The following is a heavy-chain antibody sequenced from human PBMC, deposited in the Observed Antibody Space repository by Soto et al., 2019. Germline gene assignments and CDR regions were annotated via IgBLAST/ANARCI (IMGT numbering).Heavy chain of an antibody. J-gene: IGHJ4*02. D-gene: IGHD1-7*01. CDR1: GGSFTSNNW. V-gene: IGHV4-4*02. Sequence: QVQLQESGPGLVKPSGTLSLTCAVSGGSFTSNNWWTWVRQPPGQGLEWIGEIYRTGSTNYNPSLMSRVTISLNKSESHFSLKFSSLTAADTAVYYCASRDPGTSVDYWGQGTLVTVSS. CDR2: IYRTGST. CDR3: ASRDPGTSVDY.